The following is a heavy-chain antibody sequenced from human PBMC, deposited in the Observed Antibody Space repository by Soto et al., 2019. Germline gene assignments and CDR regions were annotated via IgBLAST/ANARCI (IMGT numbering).Heavy chain of an antibody. CDR1: RYSFTNYW. Sequence: GESLKISCQGSRYSFTNYWIGWVRQMPGKGLEWMGIIYPDDSDTKYSPSFQGQVTISIDKSISTAYLQWSNLKASDTAMYYCARQARPHYYYYDMDVWGQGTTVTVSS. V-gene: IGHV5-51*01. J-gene: IGHJ6*02. CDR2: IYPDDSDT. CDR3: ARQARPHYYYYDMDV.